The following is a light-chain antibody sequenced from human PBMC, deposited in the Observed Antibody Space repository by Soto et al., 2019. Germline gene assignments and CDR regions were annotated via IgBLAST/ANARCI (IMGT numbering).Light chain of an antibody. CDR1: QSISSW. CDR3: QQYSTSWRT. J-gene: IGKJ2*01. CDR2: KAS. V-gene: IGKV1-5*03. Sequence: DIQMTQSPSTLSASVGDRVTITCRASQSISSWLAWYQQKPGKAPKLLIYKASSLESGVPSRFSGSGSGAEFTLTISSLQPDDFATYYCQQYSTSWRTFGQGTKLEIK.